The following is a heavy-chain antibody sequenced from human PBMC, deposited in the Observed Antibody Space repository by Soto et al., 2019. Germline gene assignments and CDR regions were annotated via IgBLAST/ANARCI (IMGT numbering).Heavy chain of an antibody. CDR1: GFTFNTFA. CDR2: LSGSGSLS. Sequence: EVLLLESGGGLVQPGGSLRLSCAASGFTFNTFARTWVRQAPGKGLEWVSALSGSGSLSYYADSVKGRFTISRDNSKNTMYLQMNNLRVDETAVYFCARDRGGALDSWGQGTLVTVSS. D-gene: IGHD2-15*01. V-gene: IGHV3-23*01. CDR3: ARDRGGALDS. J-gene: IGHJ4*02.